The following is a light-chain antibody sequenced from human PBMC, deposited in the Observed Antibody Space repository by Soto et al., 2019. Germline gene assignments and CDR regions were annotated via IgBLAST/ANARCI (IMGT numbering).Light chain of an antibody. V-gene: IGKV1-13*02. Sequence: AIQLTQSPSSLSASVGDRVTITCRASQGISSALAWYQQKPGKAPKLLIYDASSLESGVPSRFSGSASGTDFTLTISSLQPEDFATYYCQQFNSYPRLTFGGGTKVEIK. CDR3: QQFNSYPRLT. CDR2: DAS. CDR1: QGISSA. J-gene: IGKJ4*01.